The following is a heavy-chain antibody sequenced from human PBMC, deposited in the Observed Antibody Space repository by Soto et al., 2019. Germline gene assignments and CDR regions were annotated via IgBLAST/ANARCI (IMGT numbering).Heavy chain of an antibody. Sequence: VGSLRLSCAASGFIFSSYGVHWVRQAPGKGLEWVTFISYDEYNKYYADSVKGRFTISRDNSKDTLYLHMNSLTPEDTAIYYCAKKLEGGSGTDVWGQGTSVTVSS. CDR2: ISYDEYNK. J-gene: IGHJ6*02. V-gene: IGHV3-30*18. CDR3: AKKLEGGSGTDV. CDR1: GFIFSSYG. D-gene: IGHD3-3*01.